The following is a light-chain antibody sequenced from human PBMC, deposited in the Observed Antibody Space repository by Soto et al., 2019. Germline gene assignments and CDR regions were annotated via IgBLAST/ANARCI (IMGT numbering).Light chain of an antibody. Sequence: DIQMTQSPSTLSASIGDRVTITCRASQNIMTWLAWHQQKPGKAPKLLIFKASDLDVGVPSRFAGSGSGTEFTLTISNLQPDDVATYSCQQYNAYSPWTFGQGTK. CDR3: QQYNAYSPWT. J-gene: IGKJ1*01. V-gene: IGKV1-5*03. CDR2: KAS. CDR1: QNIMTW.